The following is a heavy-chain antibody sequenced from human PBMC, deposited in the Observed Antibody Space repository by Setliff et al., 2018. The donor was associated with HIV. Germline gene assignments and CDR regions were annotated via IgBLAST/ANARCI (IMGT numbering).Heavy chain of an antibody. CDR3: ARLLNYYGNWFDP. CDR2: IYHSGST. CDR1: GYSISSGYY. Sequence: LSLTCTVSGYSISSGYYWGWIRQPPGKGLEWIGSIYHSGSTYYNPSLKSRVTISVDTSKNQFSLKLSSVTAADTAVYYCARLLNYYGNWFDPWGQGTLVTV. J-gene: IGHJ5*02. V-gene: IGHV4-38-2*02. D-gene: IGHD3-10*01.